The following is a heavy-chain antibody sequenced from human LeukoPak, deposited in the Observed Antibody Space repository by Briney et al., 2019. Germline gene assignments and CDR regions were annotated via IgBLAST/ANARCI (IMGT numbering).Heavy chain of an antibody. CDR3: ASGVGATIVPTFDH. V-gene: IGHV1-2*06. D-gene: IGHD1-26*01. J-gene: IGHJ4*02. CDR1: GYTFTGYY. CDR2: INPNSGDT. Sequence: ASVKVSCKASGYTFTGYYMHWVRQAPGQGLEWMGRINPNSGDTNYAQKFQGRVTMNRDTSISTTYMELSRLRSDDTAVYYCASGVGATIVPTFDHWGQGTLVTVSS.